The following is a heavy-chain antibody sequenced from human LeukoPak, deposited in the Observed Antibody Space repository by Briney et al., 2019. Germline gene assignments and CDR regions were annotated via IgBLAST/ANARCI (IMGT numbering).Heavy chain of an antibody. CDR1: GGTFSSYA. D-gene: IGHD3-22*01. V-gene: IGHV1-69*05. CDR3: ARANYYVSSGYFLFDY. J-gene: IGHJ4*01. Sequence: VASVKVSCKASGGTFSSYAISWVRQAPGQGLEWMGGIIPIFGTANYAQKFQGRVTITTDESTSTAYMELSSLRSEDTAVYYCARANYYVSSGYFLFDYWGHGTLVTVFS. CDR2: IIPIFGTA.